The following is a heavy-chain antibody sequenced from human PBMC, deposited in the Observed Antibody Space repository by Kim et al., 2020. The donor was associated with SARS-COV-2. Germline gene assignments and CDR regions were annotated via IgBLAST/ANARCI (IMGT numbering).Heavy chain of an antibody. D-gene: IGHD3-10*01. J-gene: IGHJ6*02. CDR3: ARYGTMVRGNYYYYYYGMDV. V-gene: IGHV5-51*01. CDR2: IYPGDSDT. CDR1: GYSFTSYW. Sequence: GESLKISCKGSGYSFTSYWIGWVRQMPGKGLEWMGIIYPGDSDTRYSPSFQGQVTISADKSISTAYLQWSSLKASDTAMYYCARYGTMVRGNYYYYYYGMDVWGQGTTVTVSS.